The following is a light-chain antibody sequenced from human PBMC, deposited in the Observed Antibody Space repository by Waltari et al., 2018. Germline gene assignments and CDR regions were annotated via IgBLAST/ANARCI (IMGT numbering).Light chain of an antibody. V-gene: IGKV3-11*01. CDR1: QTVDTY. Sequence: EIVLTQSPATLSLSPGERATLSCRASQTVDTYFAGYQQRPGQAPRLLIYDTSNRATAIPDRSMASGSEPNFPLTITSLGPEYFAVNSCKQRRRWPLTFGEGSKVEI. CDR3: KQRRRWPLT. CDR2: DTS. J-gene: IGKJ4*01.